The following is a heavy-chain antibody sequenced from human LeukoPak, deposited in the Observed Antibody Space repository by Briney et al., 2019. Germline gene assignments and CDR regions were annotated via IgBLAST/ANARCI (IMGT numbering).Heavy chain of an antibody. CDR2: IYSGVPT. J-gene: IGHJ4*02. V-gene: IGHV4-4*09. Sequence: PSETLSLTCTTSGVSISRFYWSWVRQPPGKGLEWIGNIYSGVPTYFNPSLKSRVIISVDTSKNQFSLNLTSVTAADTAMYYCVQTTGWPGFDYWGQGILVSVSS. CDR1: GVSISRFY. CDR3: VQTTGWPGFDY. D-gene: IGHD1-1*01.